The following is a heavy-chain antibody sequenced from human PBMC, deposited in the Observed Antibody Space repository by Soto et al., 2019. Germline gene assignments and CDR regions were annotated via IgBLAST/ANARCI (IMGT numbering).Heavy chain of an antibody. D-gene: IGHD2-21*01. CDR3: AGAYTYDFDH. V-gene: IGHV2-5*01. CDR1: GFSFGVSGVG. CDR2: VFWNDDK. J-gene: IGHJ4*02. Sequence: QITLKESGPTLVKPTQTLTLTCTFSGFSFGVSGVGVGWIRQRPGRALEWLGLVFWNDDKRYSPSLESRLTLTQDTSNTQVVLTVTNLDPGDTGTYYCAGAYTYDFDHWGQGTLVTVSS.